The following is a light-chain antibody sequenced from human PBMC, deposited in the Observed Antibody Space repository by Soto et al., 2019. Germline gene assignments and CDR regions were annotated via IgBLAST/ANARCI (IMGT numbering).Light chain of an antibody. CDR1: SIDIGPYDY. Sequence: QSVLTQPASVSGSPGQSITISCTGTSIDIGPYDYVSWYHQHPGKAPKLMIYEVTNRPSGVSHRFSGSKSGSTASLTISGLQAEDEADYYCSSYTRNTALVFGPGTKVTVL. V-gene: IGLV2-14*01. CDR3: SSYTRNTALV. J-gene: IGLJ1*01. CDR2: EVT.